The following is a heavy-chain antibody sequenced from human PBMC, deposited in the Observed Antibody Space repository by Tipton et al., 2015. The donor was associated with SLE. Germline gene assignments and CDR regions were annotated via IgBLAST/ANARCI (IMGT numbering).Heavy chain of an antibody. Sequence: TLSLTCTVSGGSISSGYWWSWVRHPPGKGLEWIGEIERFGSTNYSPSLKSRVTISVDTSKNQFSLNLNSVTAADTGVYYCATTKSWSVFDYWGQGTLVTVSS. J-gene: IGHJ4*02. V-gene: IGHV4-4*02. CDR1: GGSISSGYW. D-gene: IGHD1-26*01. CDR2: IERFGST. CDR3: ATTKSWSVFDY.